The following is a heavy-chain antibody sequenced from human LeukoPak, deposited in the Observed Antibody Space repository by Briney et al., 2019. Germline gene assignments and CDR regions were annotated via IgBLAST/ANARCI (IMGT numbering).Heavy chain of an antibody. J-gene: IGHJ5*02. Sequence: SETLSLTCTVSGGSISSGGYYWSWIRQHPGKGLEWIGYIYYSGSTYYNPSLQSRVTISVDPSKNQFSLKLSSVAAADTAVYYCARESGGYCSGGSCYARSWFDPWGQGTLVTVSS. V-gene: IGHV4-31*03. CDR3: ARESGGYCSGGSCYARSWFDP. D-gene: IGHD2-15*01. CDR2: IYYSGST. CDR1: GGSISSGGYY.